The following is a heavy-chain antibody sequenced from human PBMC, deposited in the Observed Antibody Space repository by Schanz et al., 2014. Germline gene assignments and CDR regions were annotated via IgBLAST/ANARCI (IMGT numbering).Heavy chain of an antibody. Sequence: VQLVESGGGVVQPGNSLRLSCAASGFIFSGYAMIWVRQAPGKGLVWVSRINTDGSSTAYADSVKGRFTISRDSARNSLYLQMSSLRAEDTAVYYCARGTPFLCDYWGQGTLVTVSS. CDR1: GFIFSGYA. CDR3: ARGTPFLCDY. D-gene: IGHD3-16*01. J-gene: IGHJ4*02. CDR2: INTDGSST. V-gene: IGHV3-74*02.